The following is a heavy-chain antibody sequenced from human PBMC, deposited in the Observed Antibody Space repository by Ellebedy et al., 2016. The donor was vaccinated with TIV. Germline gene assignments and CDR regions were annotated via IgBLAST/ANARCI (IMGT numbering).Heavy chain of an antibody. CDR1: DESFSGFH. J-gene: IGHJ5*02. Sequence: SETLSLXXAVYDESFSGFHWNWIRQTPGKGLEWIGEINHNGETNYNPSLRSRVTMSVDTTTKQFSLKVTSVTAADTAMYYCARGEKYTNYFSPWGQGTLVTVSS. CDR3: ARGEKYTNYFSP. D-gene: IGHD2/OR15-2a*01. CDR2: INHNGET. V-gene: IGHV4-34*01.